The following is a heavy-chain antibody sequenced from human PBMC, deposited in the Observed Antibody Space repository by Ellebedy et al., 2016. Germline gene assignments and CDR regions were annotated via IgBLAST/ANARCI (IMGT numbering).Heavy chain of an antibody. CDR3: SRVTFTLVRGTNPIFDY. V-gene: IGHV3-49*03. Sequence: GGSLRLSXTTSGFTFGDYAMSWYRQAPGKGLEWIGFIRTKAYGGTTEYAASVKGRFTISRDDSKYIAYLQMNSLRTEDTAVFYCSRVTFTLVRGTNPIFDYWGQGTLVTVSS. CDR1: GFTFGDYA. CDR2: IRTKAYGGTT. J-gene: IGHJ4*02. D-gene: IGHD3-10*01.